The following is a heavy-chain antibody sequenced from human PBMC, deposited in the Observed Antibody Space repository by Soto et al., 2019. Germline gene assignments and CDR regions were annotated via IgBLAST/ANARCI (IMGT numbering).Heavy chain of an antibody. CDR3: ARGSSRWDY. J-gene: IGHJ4*02. CDR1: GRSISSFY. V-gene: IGHV4-4*07. Sequence: SESLSPTCTVSGRSISSFYWSWIRQPAGRGLEWIGRIYSVGRHNYNPSLKSRATISVDTSKNQFSLRLTSVTAADTDMYYCARGSSRWDYWGQGTLVTVSS. CDR2: IYSVGRH. D-gene: IGHD6-13*01.